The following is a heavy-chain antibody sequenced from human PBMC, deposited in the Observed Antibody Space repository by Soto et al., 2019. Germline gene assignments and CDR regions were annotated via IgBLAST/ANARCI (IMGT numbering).Heavy chain of an antibody. CDR3: ARDLGTYYMDV. D-gene: IGHD3-16*01. CDR1: GFTVSSNY. V-gene: IGHV3-66*01. Sequence: PGGSLRLSCAASGFTVSSNYMTWVRRAPGKGLEWVSLIYSGGSTYYADSVKGRFTISRDNSKNTLYLQMNSLRAEDTAVYYCARDLGTYYMDVWGKGTTVTVS. CDR2: IYSGGST. J-gene: IGHJ6*03.